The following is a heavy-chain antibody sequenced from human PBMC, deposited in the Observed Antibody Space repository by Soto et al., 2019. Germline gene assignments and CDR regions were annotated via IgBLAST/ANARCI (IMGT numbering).Heavy chain of an antibody. CDR2: INAGNGNT. J-gene: IGHJ4*02. Sequence: QVQLVQSGAEVKKPGASVKVSCRASGYTFTNYALHWVRQAPGQGLEWMGWINAGNGNTKYSQKFQVRVTITRDTSASTAYMELSSLRSEDTAGDYCAKDRMVRFLEWLLEEYYFDYWGQGTLVTVSS. CDR1: GYTFTNYA. CDR3: AKDRMVRFLEWLLEEYYFDY. V-gene: IGHV1-3*01. D-gene: IGHD3-3*01.